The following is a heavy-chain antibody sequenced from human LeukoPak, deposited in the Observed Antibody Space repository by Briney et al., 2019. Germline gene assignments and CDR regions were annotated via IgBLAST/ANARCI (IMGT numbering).Heavy chain of an antibody. D-gene: IGHD3-3*01. CDR2: ISGSGGST. Sequence: PGGSLRLSCAASGFTFSSYAMSLVRQAPGKGLEWVSAISGSGGSTYYADSVKGRFTISRDNSKNTLYLQMNSLRAEDTAVYYCAKEKAIFGVVITPYFDYWGQGTLVTVSS. CDR3: AKEKAIFGVVITPYFDY. V-gene: IGHV3-23*01. J-gene: IGHJ4*02. CDR1: GFTFSSYA.